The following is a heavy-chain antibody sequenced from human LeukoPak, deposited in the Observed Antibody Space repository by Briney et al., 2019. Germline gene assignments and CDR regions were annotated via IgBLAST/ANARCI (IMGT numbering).Heavy chain of an antibody. CDR2: IYSGGTT. Sequence: GGSLRLSCAASEFSVSSNYMTWVRQAPGKGLECVSIIYSGGTTHYADSVRGRFTISRDNSKNTLYLQMDRLRVEDTAVYYCARKSDSLMLRGGDCWGQGTLVTVFS. V-gene: IGHV3-66*01. J-gene: IGHJ4*02. CDR3: ARKSDSLMLRGGDC. CDR1: EFSVSSNY. D-gene: IGHD3-10*01.